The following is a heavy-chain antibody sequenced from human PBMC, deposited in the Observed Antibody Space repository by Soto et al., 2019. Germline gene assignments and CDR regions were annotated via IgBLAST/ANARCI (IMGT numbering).Heavy chain of an antibody. V-gene: IGHV1-8*01. J-gene: IGHJ6*02. CDR1: GYTFTSYD. CDR3: ARGEKKPYYYYGMDV. CDR2: MNPNSGNT. Sequence: ASVKASCKASGYTFTSYDINWVRQATGQGLEWMGWMNPNSGNTGYAQKFQGRVTMTRNTSISTAYMELSSLRSEDTAVYYCARGEKKPYYYYGMDVWGQGTTVTVSS.